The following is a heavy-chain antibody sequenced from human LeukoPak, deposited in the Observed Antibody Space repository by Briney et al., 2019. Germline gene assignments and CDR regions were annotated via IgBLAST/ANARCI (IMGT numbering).Heavy chain of an antibody. CDR3: ARSGRGGSYYNGY. Sequence: PSETLSLTCTVSGGSISSYYWSWIRQPPGKGLEWIGYIYYSGSTNYNPSLKSRVTISVDTSKNQFSLKLSSVTAADPAVYYCARSGRGGSYYNGYWGQGTLVTVSS. J-gene: IGHJ4*02. CDR1: GGSISSYY. V-gene: IGHV4-59*01. D-gene: IGHD1-26*01. CDR2: IYYSGST.